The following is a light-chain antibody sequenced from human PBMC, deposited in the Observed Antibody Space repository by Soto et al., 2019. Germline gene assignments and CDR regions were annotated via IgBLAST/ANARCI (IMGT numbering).Light chain of an antibody. CDR2: GAS. CDR3: QQYGSSPYT. J-gene: IGKJ2*01. V-gene: IGKV3-20*01. Sequence: EIVLTQSPGTLSLSPGERATLSCRASQSVSSSYLAWYQQKPGQAPRLLIYGASSRATGIPDRVSGNGSGTDFTLTISRLEPEDFAVYYCQQYGSSPYTFGQGTKLEIK. CDR1: QSVSSSY.